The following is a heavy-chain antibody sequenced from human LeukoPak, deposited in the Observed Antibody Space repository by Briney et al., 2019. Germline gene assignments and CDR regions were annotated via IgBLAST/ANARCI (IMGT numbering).Heavy chain of an antibody. Sequence: ETLSLTCAVSGGSISSSNWWSWVRQPPGKGLEWVSAITGGGSGIYYADSMKSRFTISRDNSRNTLYLQINSLRAEDTAVYYCAKWGGYDVLTGYYVSDYWGQGTLVTVSS. CDR1: GGSISSSN. CDR3: AKWGGYDVLTGYYVSDY. CDR2: ITGGGSGI. V-gene: IGHV3-23*01. D-gene: IGHD3-9*01. J-gene: IGHJ4*02.